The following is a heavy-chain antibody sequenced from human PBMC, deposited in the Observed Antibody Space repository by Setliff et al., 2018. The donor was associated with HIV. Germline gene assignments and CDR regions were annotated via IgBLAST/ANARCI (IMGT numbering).Heavy chain of an antibody. CDR2: IYHTGTT. Sequence: PSETLSLTCTVSGGSISSSGNYWTWIRQRPGKGLEWIGYIYHTGTTYYHPSLKSRVLISVDTSNNQFSLRLSSVTAADTAVYYGARDLSPYGSGDPYYYYGMDVWGQGTTVTVSS. J-gene: IGHJ6*02. V-gene: IGHV4-31*03. D-gene: IGHD3-10*01. CDR3: ARDLSPYGSGDPYYYYGMDV. CDR1: GGSISSSGNY.